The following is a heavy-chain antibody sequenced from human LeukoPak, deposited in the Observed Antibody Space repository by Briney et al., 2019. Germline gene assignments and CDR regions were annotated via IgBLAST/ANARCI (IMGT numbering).Heavy chain of an antibody. Sequence: GGSLRLSCAVSGFTVSTNYMSWVRQSPGKGLEWLSVIYSGGRTYYADSVKGRFTISRDNSKNTLYLQMNRLRAEDTAVYYCARENGHTYGYVFFDYWGQGALVTVSS. CDR1: GFTVSTNY. D-gene: IGHD5-18*01. V-gene: IGHV3-53*01. CDR2: IYSGGRT. J-gene: IGHJ4*02. CDR3: ARENGHTYGYVFFDY.